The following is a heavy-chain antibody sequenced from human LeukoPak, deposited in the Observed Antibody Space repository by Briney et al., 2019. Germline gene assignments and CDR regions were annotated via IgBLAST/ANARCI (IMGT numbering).Heavy chain of an antibody. CDR1: GGSISSGGYY. CDR2: IYYSGTT. J-gene: IGHJ4*02. Sequence: SETMSLTCTVSGGSISSGGYYWSWIRQHPGKGLEWIGCIYYSGTTYYHPSLTSRVAISVDTSRNQFSLKLSSVTAADTAVYYCARSGTVTTWNYWGQGTLVTVSS. D-gene: IGHD4-17*01. V-gene: IGHV4-31*03. CDR3: ARSGTVTTWNY.